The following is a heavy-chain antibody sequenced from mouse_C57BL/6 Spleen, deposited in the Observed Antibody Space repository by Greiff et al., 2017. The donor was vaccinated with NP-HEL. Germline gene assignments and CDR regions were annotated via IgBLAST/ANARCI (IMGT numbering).Heavy chain of an antibody. J-gene: IGHJ2*01. CDR3: ARGARTGTGFDY. D-gene: IGHD4-1*01. Sequence: VQLQQSGPVLVKPGASVKMSCKASGYTFTDYYMNWVKQSHGKSLEWIGVINPYNGGTSYNQKFKGKATLTVDKSSSTAYMELNSLTSEDSAVYYCARGARTGTGFDYWGQGTTLTVSS. CDR1: GYTFTDYY. CDR2: INPYNGGT. V-gene: IGHV1-19*01.